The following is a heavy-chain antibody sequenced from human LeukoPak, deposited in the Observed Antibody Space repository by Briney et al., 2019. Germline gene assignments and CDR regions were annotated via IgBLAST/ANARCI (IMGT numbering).Heavy chain of an antibody. J-gene: IGHJ4*02. V-gene: IGHV3-30*04. CDR3: ARDYYDE. CDR1: GFTFSSYA. CDR2: ISYDGSNK. Sequence: GRSLRLSCAASGFTFSSYAMHWVRQAPGKGLEWVAVISYDGSNKYYADSVKGRFTISRDNSKNTLYLQMNSLRAEDTAVYYCARDYYDEWGQGTLVTVSS.